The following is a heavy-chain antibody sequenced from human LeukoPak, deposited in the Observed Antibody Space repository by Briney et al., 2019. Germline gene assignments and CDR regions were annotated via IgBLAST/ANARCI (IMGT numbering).Heavy chain of an antibody. D-gene: IGHD2-2*01. V-gene: IGHV3-23*01. CDR1: GLIFSNYA. CDR2: IGGSGIST. J-gene: IGHJ4*02. Sequence: PGGSLRLSCAGSGLIFSNYAMSWVRQAPGKGLEWVSAIGGSGISTSYTDSVKGRFTISRDNSKNTLYLQMHYLRAEDTAVYYCAKGIEVGHTLPFDYWGQGTLVTVSS. CDR3: AKGIEVGHTLPFDY.